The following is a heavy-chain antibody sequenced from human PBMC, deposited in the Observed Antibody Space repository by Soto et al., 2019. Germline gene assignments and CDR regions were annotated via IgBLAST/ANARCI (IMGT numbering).Heavy chain of an antibody. J-gene: IGHJ6*02. CDR3: ARGSHLAAAVDYGMDV. CDR1: GFTFSSYA. Sequence: QVQLVESGGGVVQPGRSLRLSCAASGFTFSSYAMHWVRQAPGKGLEWVAVISYDGSNKYYADSVKGRFTISRDNSKNTLYLQMNSLRAEDTAGYYCARGSHLAAAVDYGMDVWGPGTTVTVSS. V-gene: IGHV3-30-3*01. CDR2: ISYDGSNK. D-gene: IGHD6-13*01.